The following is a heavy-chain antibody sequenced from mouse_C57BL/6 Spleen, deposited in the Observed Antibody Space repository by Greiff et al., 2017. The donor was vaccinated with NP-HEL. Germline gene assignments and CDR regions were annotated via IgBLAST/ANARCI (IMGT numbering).Heavy chain of an antibody. CDR1: GYTFTDYY. CDR3: ARGGITTVVGYFDY. D-gene: IGHD1-1*01. Sequence: QVQLQQSGAELVRPGASVKLSCKASGYTFTDYYINWVKQRPGQGLEWIARIYPGSGNTYYNEKFKGKATLTAEKSSSTAYMQLSSLTSEDSAVYFCARGGITTVVGYFDYWGQGTTLTVSS. V-gene: IGHV1-76*01. J-gene: IGHJ2*01. CDR2: IYPGSGNT.